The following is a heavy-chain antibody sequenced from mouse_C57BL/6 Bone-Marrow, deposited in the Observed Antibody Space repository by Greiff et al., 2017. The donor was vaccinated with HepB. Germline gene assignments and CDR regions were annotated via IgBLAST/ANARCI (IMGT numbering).Heavy chain of an antibody. Sequence: EVKVEESGGGLVQPGGSLKLSCAASGFTFSDYYMYWVRQTPEKRLEWVAYISNGGGSTYYPDTVKGRFTISRDNAKNTLYLQMSRLKSEDTAMYYCARPPYEPRWYFDVWGTGTTVTVSS. D-gene: IGHD2-3*01. CDR1: GFTFSDYY. V-gene: IGHV5-12*01. CDR2: ISNGGGST. CDR3: ARPPYEPRWYFDV. J-gene: IGHJ1*03.